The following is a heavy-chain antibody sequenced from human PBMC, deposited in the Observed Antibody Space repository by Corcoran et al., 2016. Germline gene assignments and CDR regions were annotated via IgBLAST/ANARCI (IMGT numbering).Heavy chain of an antibody. V-gene: IGHV1-46*01. Sequence: QVQLVQSGAEVKKPGASVKVSCKASGYTFTSYYMHWVRQAPGQGLEWMGIINPSGGSTSYAQKVQGRVTMTRDTSTSTVYMELSSLRSEDTAVYYCASSCSSTSCYTESLVSLDYWGQGTLVTVSS. CDR2: INPSGGST. CDR3: ASSCSSTSCYTESLVSLDY. CDR1: GYTFTSYY. D-gene: IGHD2-2*02. J-gene: IGHJ4*02.